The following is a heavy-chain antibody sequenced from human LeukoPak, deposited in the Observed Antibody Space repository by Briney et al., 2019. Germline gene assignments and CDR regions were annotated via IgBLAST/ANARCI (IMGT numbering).Heavy chain of an antibody. CDR1: GYSISSGYY. Sequence: SETLSLTCTVSGYSISSGYYWGWIRQPPGKGLEWIGYIYYSGSTKYNPSLKSRVTISVDTSKKQFSLKLSSVTAADTAVYYCARSKDILTGYCFDYWGQGTLATVSS. J-gene: IGHJ4*02. D-gene: IGHD3-9*01. CDR3: ARSKDILTGYCFDY. V-gene: IGHV4-61*01. CDR2: IYYSGST.